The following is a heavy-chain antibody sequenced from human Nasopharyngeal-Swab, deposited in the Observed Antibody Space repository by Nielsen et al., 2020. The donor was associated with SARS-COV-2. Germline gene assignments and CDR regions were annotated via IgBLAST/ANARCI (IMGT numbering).Heavy chain of an antibody. CDR3: ARYGGIQILTGYFDY. CDR1: GFTFSDYH. J-gene: IGHJ4*02. Sequence: GESLKISCAASGFTFSDYHMSWIRQAPGKGLEWVSYISSSGSTIYYADSVKGRFTISRDNAKNSLYLQMNSLRAEDTAVYYCARYGGIQILTGYFDYRGPGTLVTVSS. D-gene: IGHD3-9*01. CDR2: ISSSGSTI. V-gene: IGHV3-11*04.